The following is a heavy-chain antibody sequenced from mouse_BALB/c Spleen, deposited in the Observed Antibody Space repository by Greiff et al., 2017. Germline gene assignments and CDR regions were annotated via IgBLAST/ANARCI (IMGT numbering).Heavy chain of an antibody. V-gene: IGHV1-14*01. Sequence: EVQLQESGPELVKPGASVKMSCKASGYTFTSYVMHWVKQKPGQGLEWIGYINPYNDGTKYNEKFKGKATLTSDKSSSTAYMELSSLTSEDSAVYYCARATMITTGDYYAMDYWGQGTSVTVSS. D-gene: IGHD2-4*01. CDR3: ARATMITTGDYYAMDY. CDR2: INPYNDGT. CDR1: GYTFTSYV. J-gene: IGHJ4*01.